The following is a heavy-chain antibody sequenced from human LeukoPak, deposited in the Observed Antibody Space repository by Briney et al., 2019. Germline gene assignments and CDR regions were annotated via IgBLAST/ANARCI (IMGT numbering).Heavy chain of an antibody. Sequence: GVPLRLSCAASGFTFSSYSMNCPRQAPGKGLEWVSSFSSSSSYIYYALSVKGRFTIARDKAKNLLYLQMNSLRAEDTAVYYCARDERDSSSWYEILNYYYYYMDVWGKGTTVTVSS. D-gene: IGHD6-13*01. V-gene: IGHV3-21*01. CDR1: GFTFSSYS. J-gene: IGHJ6*03. CDR3: ARDERDSSSWYEILNYYYYYMDV. CDR2: FSSSSSYI.